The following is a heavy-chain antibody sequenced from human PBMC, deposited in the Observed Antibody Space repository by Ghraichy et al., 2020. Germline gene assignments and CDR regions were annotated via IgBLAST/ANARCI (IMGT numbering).Heavy chain of an antibody. CDR2: INSDGSST. Sequence: SCAASGFTFSSYWMHWVRQAPGKGLVWVSRINSDGSSTSYADSVKGRFTISRDNAKNTLYLQMNSLRAEDTAVYYCARGPYYYDSSGYSNYWGQGTLVTVSS. CDR1: GFTFSSYW. J-gene: IGHJ4*02. V-gene: IGHV3-74*01. D-gene: IGHD3-22*01. CDR3: ARGPYYYDSSGYSNY.